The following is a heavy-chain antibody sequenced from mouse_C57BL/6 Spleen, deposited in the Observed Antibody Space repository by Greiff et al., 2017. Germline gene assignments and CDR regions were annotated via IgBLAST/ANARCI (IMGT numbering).Heavy chain of an antibody. Sequence: EVQLQQSGPELVKPGPSVKISCKAPGYTFTDYYMNCVKQCHGKSLEWIGDLTPNNDGTSLNQHITGKATLTVDKTSRTAYMRLRSLTSEDSAVYYCARGGGRPFAYWGKGTLVTVSA. CDR3: ARGGGRPFAY. CDR1: GYTFTDYY. D-gene: IGHD3-3*01. CDR2: LTPNNDGT. J-gene: IGHJ3*01. V-gene: IGHV1-26*01.